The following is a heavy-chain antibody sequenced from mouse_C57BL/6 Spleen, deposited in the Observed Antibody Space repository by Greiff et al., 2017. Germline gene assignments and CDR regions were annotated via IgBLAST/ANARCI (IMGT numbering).Heavy chain of an antibody. CDR3: ARHEEADGYYLYYAMDY. D-gene: IGHD2-3*01. J-gene: IGHJ4*01. CDR2: FYPGSGSI. Sequence: QVQLQQSGAELVKPGASVKLSCKASGYTFTEYTIHWVKQRSGQGLEWIGWFYPGSGSIKYNEKFKDKATLTADKSASTVYMELSRLTSEDSAVYFCARHEEADGYYLYYAMDYWGQGTSVTVSS. CDR1: GYTFTEYT. V-gene: IGHV1-62-2*01.